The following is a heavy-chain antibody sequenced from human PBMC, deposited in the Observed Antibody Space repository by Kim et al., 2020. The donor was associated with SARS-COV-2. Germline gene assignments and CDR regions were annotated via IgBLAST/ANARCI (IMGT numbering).Heavy chain of an antibody. CDR3: ASSTSSRY. CDR1: GFTFSSYS. J-gene: IGHJ4*02. CDR2: ISSSSSYR. Sequence: GGSLRLSCAASGFTFSSYSMNWVRQAPGKGLEWVSSISSSSSYRYYADSVKGRFTISRDNAKNSLYLQMNSLRAEDTAVYYCASSTSSRYCGLGTLVTV. V-gene: IGHV3-21*01.